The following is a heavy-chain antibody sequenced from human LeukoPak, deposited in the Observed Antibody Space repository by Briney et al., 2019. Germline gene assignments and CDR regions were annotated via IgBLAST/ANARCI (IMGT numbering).Heavy chain of an antibody. CDR3: AKFDLYDYVWGSYND. Sequence: GGSLRLSCAASGFTFSSYGMHWVRQAPGKGLEWVAFIRYDGSNKYYADSVKGRFTISRDNSKNTPYLQMNSLRTEDTAVYYCAKFDLYDYVWGSYNDWGQGTLVTVSS. CDR1: GFTFSSYG. D-gene: IGHD3-16*01. CDR2: IRYDGSNK. J-gene: IGHJ4*02. V-gene: IGHV3-30*02.